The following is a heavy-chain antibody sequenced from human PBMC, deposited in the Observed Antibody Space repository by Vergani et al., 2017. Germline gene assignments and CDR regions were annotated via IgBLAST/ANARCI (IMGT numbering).Heavy chain of an antibody. D-gene: IGHD2-2*01. Sequence: QVQLVQSGAEVKKPGASVKVSCKASGYTFTSYGISWVRQAPGQGLEWMGWISAYNGNTNYAQKLQGRVTMTTDTSTSTAYMELRSLRSDDTAVYYCARDERGYCSSTGCYGWFDAWGQGTLVTVSS. CDR3: ARDERGYCSSTGCYGWFDA. J-gene: IGHJ5*02. CDR1: GYTFTSYG. V-gene: IGHV1-18*01. CDR2: ISAYNGNT.